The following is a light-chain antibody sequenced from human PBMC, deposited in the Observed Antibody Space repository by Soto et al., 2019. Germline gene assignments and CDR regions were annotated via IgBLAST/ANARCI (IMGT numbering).Light chain of an antibody. V-gene: IGKV3-11*01. CDR1: QSVSAY. CDR3: QQRRDWPPVFT. J-gene: IGKJ3*01. Sequence: EIVLTQSPATLSLSPGERATLSCRASQSVSAYLAWYQQKPGQAPRLLIYDASNRALGIPARFSGSGSGTDFTLTISSLEPEDFAVYYCQQRRDWPPVFTFGPGTKVDIK. CDR2: DAS.